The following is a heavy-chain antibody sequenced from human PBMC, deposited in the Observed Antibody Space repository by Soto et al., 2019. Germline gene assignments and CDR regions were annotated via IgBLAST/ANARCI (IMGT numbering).Heavy chain of an antibody. Sequence: PGGSLRLSCAASGFTFSIYGMHWVRQAPGKGLEWVAVISYDGSNKYYADSVKGRFTISRDNSKNTLYLQMNSLRAEDTAVYYCAKDEYSSYFDYWGQGTLVTVSS. CDR1: GFTFSIYG. CDR3: AKDEYSSYFDY. J-gene: IGHJ4*02. D-gene: IGHD6-6*01. V-gene: IGHV3-30*18. CDR2: ISYDGSNK.